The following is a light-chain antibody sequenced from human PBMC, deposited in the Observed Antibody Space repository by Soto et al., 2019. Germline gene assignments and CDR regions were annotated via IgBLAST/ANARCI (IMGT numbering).Light chain of an antibody. CDR3: LQDYNYPLT. CDR2: AAS. J-gene: IGKJ1*01. V-gene: IGKV1-6*01. Sequence: AIQMTQSPSSLSASVGDRVTITCRASQGIKNDLGWYQQKPGKAPKLLIYAASSLQSGVPSRFSGSGSGTDSTLTISSLQPDDFATYYCLQDYNYPLTFGQGTKVEIK. CDR1: QGIKND.